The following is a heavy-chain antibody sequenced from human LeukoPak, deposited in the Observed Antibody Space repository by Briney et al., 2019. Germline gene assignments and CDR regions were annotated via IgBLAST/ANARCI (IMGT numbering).Heavy chain of an antibody. CDR3: ASLAAAGNDY. V-gene: IGHV3-48*03. J-gene: IGHJ4*02. CDR2: ISSSGSTI. D-gene: IGHD6-13*01. Sequence: GGFLRLSCAASGFTFSSYEMNWVRQAPGKGLEWVSYISSSGSTIYYADSVKGRFTISRDNATNSLYLQMNSLRAEDTAVYYCASLAAAGNDYWGQGTLVTVSS. CDR1: GFTFSSYE.